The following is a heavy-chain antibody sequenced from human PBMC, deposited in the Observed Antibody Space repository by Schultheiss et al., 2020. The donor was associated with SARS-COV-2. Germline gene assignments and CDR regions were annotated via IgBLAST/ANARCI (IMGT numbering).Heavy chain of an antibody. J-gene: IGHJ4*02. CDR3: ARERHVYFDF. CDR2: ISGSGGST. V-gene: IGHV3-53*01. Sequence: GGSLRLSCAASGFTVSSNYMSWVRQAPGKGLEWVSAISGSGGSTYYADSVKGRFTISRDDSKNTLYLQMNNLRAEDTAVYCCARERHVYFDFWGQGTLVTVSS. CDR1: GFTVSSNY.